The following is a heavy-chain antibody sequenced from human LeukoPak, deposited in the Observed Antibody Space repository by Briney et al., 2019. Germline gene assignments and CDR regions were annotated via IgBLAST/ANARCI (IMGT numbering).Heavy chain of an antibody. Sequence: SETLSLTCAVSGGSMSSYYWSWIRQPPGKGLEWIAYTYYNGNTNYNPSFKGRVTILVDTSRNQFSLKLSSVAAADTAIYYCARQPSATAAFDIWGQGTMVTVSS. CDR2: TYYNGNT. CDR1: GGSMSSYY. D-gene: IGHD5-18*01. CDR3: ARQPSATAAFDI. V-gene: IGHV4-59*08. J-gene: IGHJ3*02.